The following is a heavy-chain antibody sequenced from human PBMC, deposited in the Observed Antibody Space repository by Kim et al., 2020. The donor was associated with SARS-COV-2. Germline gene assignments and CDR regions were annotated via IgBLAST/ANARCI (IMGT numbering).Heavy chain of an antibody. CDR2: IDGSDGTT. CDR1: GFTFTGHA. V-gene: IGHV3-23*01. J-gene: IGHJ4*02. CDR3: LKGGRGWIRDY. Sequence: GGSLRLSCTTSGFTFTGHAMSWVRQAPGKGLEWVSSIDGSDGTTYYVDSVKGRFSISRDDAKNTLDLQMSALRADDTAAYYSLKGGRGWIRDYWGQGTL. D-gene: IGHD3-16*01.